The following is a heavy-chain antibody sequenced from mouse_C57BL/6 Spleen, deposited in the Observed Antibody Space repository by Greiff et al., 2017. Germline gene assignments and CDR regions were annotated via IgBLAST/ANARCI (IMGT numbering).Heavy chain of an antibody. CDR1: GFTFSSYG. CDR2: ISSGGSYT. D-gene: IGHD1-1*01. Sequence: EVQGVESGGDLVKPGGSLKLSCAASGFTFSSYGMSWVRQTPDKRLEWVATISSGGSYTYYPDSVKGRFTISRDNAKNTLYLQMSSLKSEDTAMYYCARHGTTGVATDYFDYWGQGTTLTVSS. J-gene: IGHJ2*01. CDR3: ARHGTTGVATDYFDY. V-gene: IGHV5-6*01.